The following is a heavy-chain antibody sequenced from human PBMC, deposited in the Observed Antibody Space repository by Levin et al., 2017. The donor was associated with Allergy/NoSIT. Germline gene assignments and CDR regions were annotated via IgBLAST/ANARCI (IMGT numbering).Heavy chain of an antibody. CDR3: ARDGSTGVTRRNYGMDV. CDR2: INSDGSST. CDR1: GFTFNSYW. D-gene: IGHD1-1*01. J-gene: IGHJ6*02. Sequence: PGGSLRLSCAASGFTFNSYWMHWVRQAPGRGLVWVSGINSDGSSTTYADSVKGRVTISRDNGKNMLYLIMNSLRAEDTAVYYCARDGSTGVTRRNYGMDVWGQGTTVTVSS. V-gene: IGHV3-74*01.